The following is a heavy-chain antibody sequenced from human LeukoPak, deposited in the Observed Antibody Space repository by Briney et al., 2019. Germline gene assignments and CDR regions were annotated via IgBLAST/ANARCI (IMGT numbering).Heavy chain of an antibody. V-gene: IGHV1-2*02. CDR2: INPNSGGT. J-gene: IGHJ6*02. CDR1: GYTFTGYY. Sequence: ASVKVSCTASGYTFTGYYMHWVRQAPGQGLEWMGWINPNSGGTNYAQKFQGRVTMTRDTSISTAYMELSRLRSDDTAVYYCARDMYPYSGSYYYGMDVWGQGTTVTVSS. CDR3: ARDMYPYSGSYYYGMDV. D-gene: IGHD1-26*01.